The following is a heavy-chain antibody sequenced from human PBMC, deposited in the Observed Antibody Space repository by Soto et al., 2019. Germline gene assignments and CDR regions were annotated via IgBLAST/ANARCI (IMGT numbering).Heavy chain of an antibody. CDR1: GFTFSSYW. Sequence: SLRLSCAASGFTFSSYWMSWVRQAPGKGLEWVANIKQDGSEKYYVDSVKGRFTISRDNAKNSLYLQMNSLRAEDTAVYYCASLLNSSSGPWNFDYWGQGTLVTVSS. V-gene: IGHV3-7*01. D-gene: IGHD6-13*01. CDR2: IKQDGSEK. CDR3: ASLLNSSSGPWNFDY. J-gene: IGHJ4*02.